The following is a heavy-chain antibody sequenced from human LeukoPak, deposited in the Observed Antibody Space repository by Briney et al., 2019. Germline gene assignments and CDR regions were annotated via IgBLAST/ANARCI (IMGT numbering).Heavy chain of an antibody. Sequence: PSETLSLTCTVSGGSISSYYWSWIRQPPGKGLEWIGYIYYSGSTNYNPSLKSRVTISVDTSKNQFSLKLSSVTAADTAVYYCARHRGSFARRVLFDYWGQGTLVTVSS. J-gene: IGHJ4*02. V-gene: IGHV4-59*08. D-gene: IGHD1-26*01. CDR3: ARHRGSFARRVLFDY. CDR2: IYYSGST. CDR1: GGSISSYY.